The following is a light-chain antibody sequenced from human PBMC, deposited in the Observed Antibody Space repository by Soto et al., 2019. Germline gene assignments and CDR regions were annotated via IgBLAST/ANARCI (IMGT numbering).Light chain of an antibody. Sequence: IVLTQSPATLSLSPGERATLSCRAKQPGNPYLSWYQHKPGQAPRLLIYGASNRATGIPARFSGSGSGTDFTLTISSLEPEDSAVYYCQQRYNWLTFGGGTKVEIK. CDR2: GAS. CDR1: QPGNPY. V-gene: IGKV3-11*01. J-gene: IGKJ4*01. CDR3: QQRYNWLT.